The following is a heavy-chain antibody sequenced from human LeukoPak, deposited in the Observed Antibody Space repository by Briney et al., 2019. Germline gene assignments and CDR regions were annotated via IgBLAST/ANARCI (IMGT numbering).Heavy chain of an antibody. D-gene: IGHD6-19*01. CDR3: ARRIAVAGIFDS. J-gene: IGHJ4*02. CDR2: IYYSGRT. Sequence: IGYIYYSGRTYYTPSLNSRVTISLDASRNHFSLKLSSAPAADTAVYYCARRIAVAGIFDSWGQGTLVTVSS. V-gene: IGHV4-61*03.